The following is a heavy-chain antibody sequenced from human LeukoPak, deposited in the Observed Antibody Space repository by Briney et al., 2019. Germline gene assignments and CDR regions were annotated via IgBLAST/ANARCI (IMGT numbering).Heavy chain of an antibody. CDR2: ISAYNGNT. CDR1: GYTFTSYG. Sequence: ASVKVSCKASGYTFTSYGISWVRQAPGQGLEWMGWISAYNGNTNYAQKLQGRVTMTTDTSMRTAYMELRSLRSDDTAVYYCVRDAYGSGKGYFDYWGQGTLVTASS. CDR3: VRDAYGSGKGYFDY. D-gene: IGHD3-10*01. J-gene: IGHJ4*02. V-gene: IGHV1-18*01.